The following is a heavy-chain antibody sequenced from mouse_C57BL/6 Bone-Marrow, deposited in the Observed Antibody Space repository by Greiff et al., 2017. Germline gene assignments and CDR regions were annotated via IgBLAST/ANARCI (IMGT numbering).Heavy chain of an antibody. CDR1: GYTFTSYW. Sequence: VQLQQPGAELVKPGASVKLSCKASGYTFTSYWMHWVKQRPGQGLEWIGMIHPNSGSTNYNEKFKSKATLTVDKSSSTAYMQLSSLTSEDSAVYYGATIYYGNYGVDAMDYWGQGTSVTVSS. CDR3: ATIYYGNYGVDAMDY. V-gene: IGHV1-64*01. D-gene: IGHD2-1*01. CDR2: IHPNSGST. J-gene: IGHJ4*01.